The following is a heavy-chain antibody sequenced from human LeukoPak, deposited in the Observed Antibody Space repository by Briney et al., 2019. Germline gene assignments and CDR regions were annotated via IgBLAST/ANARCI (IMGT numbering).Heavy chain of an antibody. D-gene: IGHD2-2*01. CDR1: GGTFSSYA. Sequence: SVKVSCKASGGTFSSYAISWVRQAPGQGLEWMGGIIPIFGTANYAQKFQGRVTITADESTSTAYMELSSLRSEDTAVYYCARGKDCSSTSCYSEVNNWFDPWGQGTQVTVSS. CDR3: ARGKDCSSTSCYSEVNNWFDP. V-gene: IGHV1-69*13. J-gene: IGHJ5*02. CDR2: IIPIFGTA.